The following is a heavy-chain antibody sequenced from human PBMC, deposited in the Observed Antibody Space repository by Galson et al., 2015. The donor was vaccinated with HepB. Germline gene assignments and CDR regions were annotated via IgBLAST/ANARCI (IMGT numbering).Heavy chain of an antibody. CDR2: SSTTKSRYSSSSYT. CDR3: VRGGREPY. J-gene: IGHJ4*02. V-gene: IGHV3-11*06. CDR1: GFTFSDYY. D-gene: IGHD6-25*01. Sequence: SLRLSCAASGFTFSDYYMSWIHQAPGKGPEWLSYSSTTKSRYSSSSYTKYADSVKGRFTSSRDNAKTSLYLQMNSLRVEDTAVYFCVRGGREPYWGQGTLVTVSS.